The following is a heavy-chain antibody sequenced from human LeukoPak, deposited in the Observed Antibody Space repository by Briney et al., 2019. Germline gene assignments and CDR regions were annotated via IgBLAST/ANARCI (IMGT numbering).Heavy chain of an antibody. CDR3: ARHSVYDCVWGSYRYTPYFDY. J-gene: IGHJ4*02. D-gene: IGHD3-16*02. V-gene: IGHV5-51*01. CDR1: GYSFTSYW. Sequence: GESLKISCKGSGYSFTSYWIGWVRQMPGKGLEWMGIIYPGDSDTRYSPSFQGQVTISADKSISTAYLQWSSLKASDTAMYYCARHSVYDCVWGSYRYTPYFDYWGQGTLVTVSS. CDR2: IYPGDSDT.